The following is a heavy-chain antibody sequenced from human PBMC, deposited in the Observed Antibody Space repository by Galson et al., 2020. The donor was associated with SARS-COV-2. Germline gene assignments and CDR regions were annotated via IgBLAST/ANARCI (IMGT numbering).Heavy chain of an antibody. CDR1: GTSISSGSYS. CDR3: FRLHFTEDAQEAFYI. V-gene: IGHV4-30-2*01. Sequence: ETSETLSLTCAVSGTSISSGSYSWNWIRQPPGKGLEWIGYISHSGGTYYNPSLKSRVTISGDRSKNQFSLRLSSVTAADSAVYYCFRLHFTEDAQEAFYIW. CDR2: ISHSGGT. J-gene: IGHJ3*02.